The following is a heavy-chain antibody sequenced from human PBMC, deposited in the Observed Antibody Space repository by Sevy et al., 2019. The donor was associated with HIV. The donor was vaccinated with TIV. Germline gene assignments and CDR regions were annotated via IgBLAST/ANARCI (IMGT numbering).Heavy chain of an antibody. CDR2: ISSSSSYI. CDR3: AGENYYDSDGYRFDH. J-gene: IGHJ4*02. V-gene: IGHV3-21*01. CDR1: GFIFRNYN. Sequence: GGSLRLSCVASGFIFRNYNMNWVRQAPGKGLEWVSSISSSSSYIYYADSVKGRFTISRDNGKNSLLLQMNSLRVEDTAVYYCAGENYYDSDGYRFDHWGQGTLVTVSS. D-gene: IGHD3-22*01.